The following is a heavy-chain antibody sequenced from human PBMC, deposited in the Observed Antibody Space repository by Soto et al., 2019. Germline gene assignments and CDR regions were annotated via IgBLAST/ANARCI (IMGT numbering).Heavy chain of an antibody. CDR1: GGSFSGYY. J-gene: IGHJ4*02. D-gene: IGHD3-3*01. CDR3: ARGGLLGSIFGVAPLDY. CDR2: INHSGST. V-gene: IGHV4-34*01. Sequence: SETLSLTCAVYGGSFSGYYWSWIRQPPGKGLEWIGEINHSGSTNYNPSLKSRVTISVDTSKNQFSLKLSSVTAADTAVYYCARGGLLGSIFGVAPLDYWGQGTLVTVSS.